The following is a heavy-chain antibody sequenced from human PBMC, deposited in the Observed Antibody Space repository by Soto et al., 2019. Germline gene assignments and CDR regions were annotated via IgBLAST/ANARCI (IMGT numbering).Heavy chain of an antibody. Sequence: SETLSLTCAVYGGSFSGYYWSWMRQPPGKGLEWIGEINHSGSTNYNPSLKSRVTISVDTSKNQFSLKLSSVTAADTAVYYCARDYPNYYGSGSYAFDYWGQGTLVTVSS. J-gene: IGHJ4*02. V-gene: IGHV4-34*01. CDR3: ARDYPNYYGSGSYAFDY. D-gene: IGHD3-10*01. CDR1: GGSFSGYY. CDR2: INHSGST.